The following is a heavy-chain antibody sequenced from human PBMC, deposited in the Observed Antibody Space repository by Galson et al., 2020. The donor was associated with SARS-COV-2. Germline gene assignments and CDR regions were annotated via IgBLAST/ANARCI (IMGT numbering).Heavy chain of an antibody. D-gene: IGHD5-18*01. CDR2: IRYDGSNK. CDR1: GFTFSNYG. Sequence: GGSRLSCAASGFTFSNYGMHWVRQAPGKGLEWVTIIRYDGSNKYYADSVKGRFTISRDNYKNTLYLQMNSLRAEDTAVYYCARGGTAMDPSGYLDYWGQGTLVTVSS. J-gene: IGHJ4*03. V-gene: IGHV3-30*02. CDR3: ARGGTAMDPSGYLDY.